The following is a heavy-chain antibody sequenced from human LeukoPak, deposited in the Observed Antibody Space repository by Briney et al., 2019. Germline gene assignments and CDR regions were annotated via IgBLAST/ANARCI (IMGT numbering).Heavy chain of an antibody. CDR2: ISGSGGST. J-gene: IGHJ4*02. D-gene: IGHD3-22*01. CDR3: AKDKSQDYYDSSGCDY. Sequence: GGSLRLSCAASGFTFSSYAMSWVRQAPGKGREWVSAISGSGGSTYYADSVKGRFTISRDNSKNTLYLQMNSLRAEDTAVYYCAKDKSQDYYDSSGCDYWGQGTLVTVSS. CDR1: GFTFSSYA. V-gene: IGHV3-23*01.